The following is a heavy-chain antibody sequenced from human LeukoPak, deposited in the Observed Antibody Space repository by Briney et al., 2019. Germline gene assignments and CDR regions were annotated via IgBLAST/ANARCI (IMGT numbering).Heavy chain of an antibody. Sequence: GGSLRLSCAASGFTFSRHNMNWVRQAPGKGLEWVSSMSSSSSYIYYPDSVTARFTLSTDNASTSLYLQMNSLRAEATAVYYCARRGNYYGSGSNNWFDPWGQGTLVTVSS. J-gene: IGHJ5*02. V-gene: IGHV3-21*01. CDR1: GFTFSRHN. CDR2: MSSSSSYI. CDR3: ARRGNYYGSGSNNWFDP. D-gene: IGHD3-10*01.